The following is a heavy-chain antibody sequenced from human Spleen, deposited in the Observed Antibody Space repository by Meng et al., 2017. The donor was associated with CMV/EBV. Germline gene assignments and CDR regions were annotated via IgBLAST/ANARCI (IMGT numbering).Heavy chain of an antibody. D-gene: IGHD5-12*01. CDR3: AKDRREIVAMFAFDH. Sequence: GGSLRLSCAASGFTFSNYGFHWVRQVPGKGLEWVAFIRYDGGKQHYADSVKGRFTISRDNSENRLYLQMDSLRPEDTALYYCAKDRREIVAMFAFDHWGQGTLVTVSS. V-gene: IGHV3-30*02. J-gene: IGHJ4*02. CDR2: IRYDGGKQ. CDR1: GFTFSNYG.